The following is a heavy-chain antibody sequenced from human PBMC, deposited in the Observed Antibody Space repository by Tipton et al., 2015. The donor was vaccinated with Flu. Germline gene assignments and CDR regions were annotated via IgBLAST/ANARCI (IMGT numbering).Heavy chain of an antibody. CDR3: ARDQNPLDV. Sequence: QVQLVQSGAEVKKPGASVKVSCKASGYTFTNYGISWVRQAPGQGLEWMGVINARGDDSGYPQRFQDRLTLTRDTSTSTVYMELSSLRSEDMAVYYCARDQNPLDVWGQGTTVTFSP. CDR2: INARGDDS. J-gene: IGHJ6*01. V-gene: IGHV1-46*01. CDR1: GYTFTNYG.